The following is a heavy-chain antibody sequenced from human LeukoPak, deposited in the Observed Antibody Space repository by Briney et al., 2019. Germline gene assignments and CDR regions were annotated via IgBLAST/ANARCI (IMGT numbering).Heavy chain of an antibody. CDR3: AKEMATMNAFDI. J-gene: IGHJ3*02. D-gene: IGHD5-24*01. Sequence: GGSLRLSCAASGFTVSSNYMSWVRQAPGQGLEWVSVIYSGGSTDYKDSVKDRFIISRDNSKNTLYLQMNSLRAEDTAVYYCAKEMATMNAFDIWGQGTMATVSS. V-gene: IGHV3-66*01. CDR1: GFTVSSNY. CDR2: IYSGGST.